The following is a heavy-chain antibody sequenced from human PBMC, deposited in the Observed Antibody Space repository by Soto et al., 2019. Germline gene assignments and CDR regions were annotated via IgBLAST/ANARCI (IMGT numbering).Heavy chain of an antibody. V-gene: IGHV4-30-2*01. Sequence: QLQLQESGSGLVKPSQTLSLTCAVSGGSITIGGYSWNWIRQPPGKGLEWIGNVYHSGSTYYTPSLKSRVAISVDRSKKQFSLKLTSVTAADTAVYYCARGDYGGNSRFDPWGQGTLVTVSS. D-gene: IGHD4-17*01. J-gene: IGHJ5*02. CDR1: GGSITIGGYS. CDR2: VYHSGST. CDR3: ARGDYGGNSRFDP.